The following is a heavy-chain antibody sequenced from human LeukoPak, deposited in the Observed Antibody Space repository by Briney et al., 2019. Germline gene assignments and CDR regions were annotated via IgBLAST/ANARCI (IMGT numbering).Heavy chain of an antibody. D-gene: IGHD6-13*01. Sequence: GESLKISCKGSGYSFTSYWIGWVRQMPGKGLEWMGILYPDDSDTRYSPSFQGQVTISADKSITTAYLQWSSLKASDTAMYYCARHIGIAAAGIEVWGQGTLVTVSS. CDR2: LYPDDSDT. CDR3: ARHIGIAAAGIEV. CDR1: GYSFTSYW. V-gene: IGHV5-51*01. J-gene: IGHJ4*02.